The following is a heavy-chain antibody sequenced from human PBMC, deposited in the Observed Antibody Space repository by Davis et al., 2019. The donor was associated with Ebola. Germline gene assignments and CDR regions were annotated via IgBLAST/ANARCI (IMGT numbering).Heavy chain of an antibody. CDR3: AQKIPRYCSSTSCYGASYYGMDV. CDR2: IIPIFGTA. Sequence: AASVKVSCKASGGTFSSYAISWVRQAPGQGLEWMGGIIPIFGTANYAQKFQGRVTITADKSTSTAYMELSSLRSEDTAVYYCAQKIPRYCSSTSCYGASYYGMDVWGQGTTVTVSS. J-gene: IGHJ6*02. D-gene: IGHD2-2*01. V-gene: IGHV1-69*06. CDR1: GGTFSSYA.